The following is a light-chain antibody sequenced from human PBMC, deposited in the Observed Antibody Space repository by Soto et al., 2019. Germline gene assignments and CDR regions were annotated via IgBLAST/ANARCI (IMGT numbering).Light chain of an antibody. Sequence: QSVLTQPPSVSAAPGQKVTISCSGSSSNIGNNYVSWYQQLPGTAPKLLIYRNYQRPSGVPDRFSGSKSGSSASLAISGLRSEDEADYYCAAWDDSLRGWVFGGGTKLTVL. CDR1: SSNIGNNY. J-gene: IGLJ3*02. V-gene: IGLV1-47*01. CDR2: RNY. CDR3: AAWDDSLRGWV.